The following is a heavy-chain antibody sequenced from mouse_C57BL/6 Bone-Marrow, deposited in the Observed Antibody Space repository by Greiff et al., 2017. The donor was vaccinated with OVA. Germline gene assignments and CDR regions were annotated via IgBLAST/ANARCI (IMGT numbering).Heavy chain of an antibody. CDR2: IYPSDSET. D-gene: IGHD1-1*01. V-gene: IGHV1-61*01. J-gene: IGHJ4*01. CDR3: ARGDYGSSYPYAMDY. Sequence: QVQLQQSGAELVRPGSSVKLSCKASGYTFTSYWMDWVKQRPGQGLEWIGNIYPSDSETHYNQKFKDKATLTVDKSSSTAYMQLSSLTSEDSAVYYCARGDYGSSYPYAMDYWGQGTSVTVSS. CDR1: GYTFTSYW.